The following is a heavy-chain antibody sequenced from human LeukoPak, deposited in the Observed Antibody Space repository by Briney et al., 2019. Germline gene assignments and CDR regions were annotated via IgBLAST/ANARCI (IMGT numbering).Heavy chain of an antibody. CDR2: IYRSGTT. V-gene: IGHV4-4*02. Sequence: SETLSLTCAVSGGSISSTNWWSWVRQPPGKGLEWIGEIYRSGTTNYNPSLKSRVTISVDTSKNQFSLKLSSVTAADTAVYYCARHLGGGYSYGYDRSWFDPWGQGTLVTVSS. CDR1: GGSISSTNW. J-gene: IGHJ5*02. D-gene: IGHD5-18*01. CDR3: ARHLGGGYSYGYDRSWFDP.